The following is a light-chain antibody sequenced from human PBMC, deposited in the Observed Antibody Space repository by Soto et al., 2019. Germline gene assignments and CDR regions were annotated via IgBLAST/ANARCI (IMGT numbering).Light chain of an antibody. Sequence: QYALTQPASVSGSPGQSITISCTGNSSDVGSYNLVSWYQQHPGKAPKLMIYEGSKRPSGVSNRFSGSKSGNTASLTISGLQAEDEADYYCCSYAGSSTDVFGTGTKLTV. V-gene: IGLV2-23*01. CDR3: CSYAGSSTDV. CDR1: SSDVGSYNL. CDR2: EGS. J-gene: IGLJ1*01.